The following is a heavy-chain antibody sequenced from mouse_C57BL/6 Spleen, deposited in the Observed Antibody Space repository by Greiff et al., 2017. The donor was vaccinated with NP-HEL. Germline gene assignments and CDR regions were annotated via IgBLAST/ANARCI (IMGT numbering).Heavy chain of an antibody. CDR1: GYTFTDYY. CDR3: SPHSTYYSNYEDY. V-gene: IGHV1-19*01. Sequence: EVQLQQSGPVLVKPGASVKMSCKASGYTFTDYYMNWVKQSHGKSLEWIGVINPYTGGTSYNQKFKGKATLTVDKSSRTAYMELNSLTSEDSAVYYCSPHSTYYSNYEDYWGQGTTLTVSS. D-gene: IGHD2-5*01. J-gene: IGHJ2*01. CDR2: INPYTGGT.